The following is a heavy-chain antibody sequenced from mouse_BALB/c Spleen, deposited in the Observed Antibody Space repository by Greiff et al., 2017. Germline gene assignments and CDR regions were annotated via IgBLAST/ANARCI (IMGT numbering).Heavy chain of an antibody. J-gene: IGHJ2*01. CDR3: ARHETTVVDY. CDR2: ISSGGSYT. V-gene: IGHV5-9-3*01. CDR1: GFTFSSYA. D-gene: IGHD1-1*01. Sequence: EVKLVESGGGLVQPGGSLKLSCAASGFTFSSYAMSWVRQTPEKRLEWVATISSGGSYTYYPDSVKGRFTISRDNAKNTLYLQMSSLRSEDTAMYYCARHETTVVDYWGQGTTLTVSS.